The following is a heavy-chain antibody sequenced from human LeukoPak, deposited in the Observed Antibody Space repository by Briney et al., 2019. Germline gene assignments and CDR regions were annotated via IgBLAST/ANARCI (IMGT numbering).Heavy chain of an antibody. D-gene: IGHD3-22*01. CDR2: IYTSGST. J-gene: IGHJ4*02. Sequence: SQTLSLTCTVSGGSISSGSYYWSWIRPPAGKGLEWIGRIYTSGSTNYNPSLKSRVTISVDTSKNQFSLKLSSVTAADTAVYYCARTPDSSGYYLNYWGQGTLVTVSS. CDR1: GGSISSGSYY. CDR3: ARTPDSSGYYLNY. V-gene: IGHV4-61*02.